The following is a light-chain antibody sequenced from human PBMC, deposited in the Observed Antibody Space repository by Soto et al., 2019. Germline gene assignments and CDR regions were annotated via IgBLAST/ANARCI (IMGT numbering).Light chain of an antibody. J-gene: IGKJ4*01. CDR2: DAS. V-gene: IGKV3-15*01. CDR3: HQYNTWPPLT. Sequence: MTQSPVTLSVSPGERATLSCRASQFIGSNLAWYQQKPAQPPRLLIYDASTRATGIPARFSGSGSGTEFTLTISSLQSEDFAVYYCHQYNTWPPLTFGGGTKVDIK. CDR1: QFIGSN.